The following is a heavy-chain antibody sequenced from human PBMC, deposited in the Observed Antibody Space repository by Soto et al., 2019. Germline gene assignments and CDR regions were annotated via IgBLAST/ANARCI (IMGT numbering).Heavy chain of an antibody. CDR3: ARGDSTDCSNGVCSFFYNHDMDV. CDR2: INPKSGGT. Sequence: GASVKVSCKASGYSFTDYHIHWVRQAPGQGLEWLGRINPKSGGTSTAQKFQGWVTMTTDTSIGTASMELTRLTSDDTAIYYCARGDSTDCSNGVCSFFYNHDMDVWGQGTMVTVSS. J-gene: IGHJ6*02. V-gene: IGHV1-2*04. D-gene: IGHD2-8*01. CDR1: GYSFTDYH.